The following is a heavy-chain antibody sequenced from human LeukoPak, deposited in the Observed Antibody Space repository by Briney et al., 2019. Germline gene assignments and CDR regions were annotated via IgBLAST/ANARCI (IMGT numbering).Heavy chain of an antibody. D-gene: IGHD6-19*01. V-gene: IGHV1-18*01. CDR1: GYTFTSYG. CDR3: ARKKVAVVATYDF. CDR2: MNPHSGQT. Sequence: ASVKVSCKASGYTFTSYGISWVRQAPGQGLEWMGWMNPHSGQTHSAKKFQGRVTMTRDTSINTDYIELTSLKSDDTAVYYCARKKVAVVATYDFWGQGTLVTVSS. J-gene: IGHJ4*02.